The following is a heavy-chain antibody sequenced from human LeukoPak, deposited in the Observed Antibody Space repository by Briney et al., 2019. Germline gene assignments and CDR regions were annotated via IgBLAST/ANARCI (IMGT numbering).Heavy chain of an antibody. CDR2: INSDGSTT. D-gene: IGHD3-10*01. J-gene: IGHJ6*02. Sequence: GGSLRLSCAASGFTFSSYWMHWVRHAPGKGLVWVSRINSDGSTTSNADSVKGRFTISRDNAKNTLYLQMNSLRAEDTAVYYCARVKQSTTPYYYGSGSYYNYFYYYYGMDVWGQGTTVTVSS. CDR3: ARVKQSTTPYYYGSGSYYNYFYYYYGMDV. V-gene: IGHV3-74*01. CDR1: GFTFSSYW.